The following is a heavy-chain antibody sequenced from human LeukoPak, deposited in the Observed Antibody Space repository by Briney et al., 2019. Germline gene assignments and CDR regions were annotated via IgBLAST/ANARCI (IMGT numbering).Heavy chain of an antibody. V-gene: IGHV3-7*01. CDR1: GFTFSSYW. CDR3: ARAYQWRDFDY. J-gene: IGHJ4*02. CDR2: INHDGGKT. Sequence: GGSLRLSCAASGFTFSSYWMSWVRQAPGKGLEWVANINHDGGKTNYAHSVKVRFTISRDNTDTSLYLQVNSLRAEDTAVYYCARAYQWRDFDYWGQGTLVTVSS. D-gene: IGHD6-19*01.